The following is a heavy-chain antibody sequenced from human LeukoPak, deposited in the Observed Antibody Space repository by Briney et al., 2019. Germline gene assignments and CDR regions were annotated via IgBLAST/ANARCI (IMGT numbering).Heavy chain of an antibody. CDR3: ARHGGYYGSGSPRLGY. V-gene: IGHV5-10-1*01. CDR1: GYSFTSYW. Sequence: GESLQISCQGSGYSFTSYWISWVRQMPGKGLEWMGRIDPSDSYTNYSPSFQGHVTISADKSISTAYLQWSSLKASDTAMYYCARHGGYYGSGSPRLGYWGQGTLVTVSS. J-gene: IGHJ4*02. D-gene: IGHD3-10*01. CDR2: IDPSDSYT.